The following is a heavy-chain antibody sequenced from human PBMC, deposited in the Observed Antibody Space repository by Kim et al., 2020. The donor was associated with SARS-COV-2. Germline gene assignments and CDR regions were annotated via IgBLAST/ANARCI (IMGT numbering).Heavy chain of an antibody. D-gene: IGHD3-9*01. CDR2: IYWDDDK. V-gene: IGHV2-5*02. CDR1: GFSLSTSGVG. J-gene: IGHJ4*02. CDR3: AHTRLVLRYFDRFDGGSSAAPGGYDDY. Sequence: SGPTLVNPTQTLTLTCTFSGFSLSTSGVGVGWIRQPPGKALEWLALIYWDDDKRYSPSLKSRLTITKDTSKNQVVLTMTNMDPVDTATYYCAHTRLVLRYFDRFDGGSSAAPGGYDDYWGQGTLVTVSS.